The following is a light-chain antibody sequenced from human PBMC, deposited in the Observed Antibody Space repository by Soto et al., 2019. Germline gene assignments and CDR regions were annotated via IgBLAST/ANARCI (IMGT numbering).Light chain of an antibody. Sequence: QSALTQPASVSGSPGQSITISCTGTSGDVGGYNFVSWYQKHPGKAPKLMIFDVSKRPSGVSNRFSGSKSGNTASLTISGLQAEDEADYYCSSYTISSTLYVFGTGTKLTVL. CDR2: DVS. J-gene: IGLJ1*01. V-gene: IGLV2-14*01. CDR3: SSYTISSTLYV. CDR1: SGDVGGYNF.